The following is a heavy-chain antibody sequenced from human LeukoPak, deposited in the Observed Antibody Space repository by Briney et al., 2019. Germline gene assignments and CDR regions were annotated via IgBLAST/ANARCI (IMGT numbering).Heavy chain of an antibody. Sequence: GGSLRLSCAASGFTFSDYYMSWIRQAPGKGLEWVSVIYSGGSTYYADSVKSRFTISRDNSKNTLYLQMNSLRAEDTAVYYCAKALFYDSSGYYYVAPMDYWGQGTLVTVSS. CDR1: GFTFSDYY. J-gene: IGHJ4*02. CDR2: IYSGGST. V-gene: IGHV3-66*01. CDR3: AKALFYDSSGYYYVAPMDY. D-gene: IGHD3-22*01.